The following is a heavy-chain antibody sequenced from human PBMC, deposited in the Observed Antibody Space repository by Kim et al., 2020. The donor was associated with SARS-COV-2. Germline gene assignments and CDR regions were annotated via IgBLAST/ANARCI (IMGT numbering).Heavy chain of an antibody. CDR3: ARGGLGYCSGGSCYSDY. J-gene: IGHJ4*02. D-gene: IGHD2-15*01. V-gene: IGHV3-74*01. Sequence: VKGRFTISRDNAKNTLYLQMNSLRAEDTAVYYCARGGLGYCSGGSCYSDYWGQGTLVTVSS.